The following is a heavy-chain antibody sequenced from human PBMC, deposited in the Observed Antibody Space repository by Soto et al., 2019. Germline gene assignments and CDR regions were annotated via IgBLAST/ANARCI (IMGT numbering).Heavy chain of an antibody. CDR2: INHSGST. J-gene: IGHJ6*02. V-gene: IGHV4-34*01. CDR1: GGSFSGYY. Sequence: QVQLQQWGAGLLKPSETLSHTCAVYGGSFSGYYWSWIRQPPGKGLEWIGEINHSGSTNYNPSLKSRVTRSVDTSKNQFSLKLSSVTAADTAVYYCARGYCSSTSCPTSVYYYYGMDVWGQGTTVTVSS. CDR3: ARGYCSSTSCPTSVYYYYGMDV. D-gene: IGHD2-2*01.